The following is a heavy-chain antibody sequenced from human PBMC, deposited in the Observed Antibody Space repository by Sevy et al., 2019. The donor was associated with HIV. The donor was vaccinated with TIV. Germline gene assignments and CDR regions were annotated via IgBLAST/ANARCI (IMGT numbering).Heavy chain of an antibody. Sequence: GGSLRLSCAASGFTFSSYAMHWVRQAPGKGLEWVAVISYDGSNKYYADSVKGQFTISRDNSKNTLYLQMNSLRAEDTAVYYCAKDLAQGGTLNFYYYGMDFWGQGTTVTISS. CDR2: ISYDGSNK. CDR3: AKDLAQGGTLNFYYYGMDF. V-gene: IGHV3-30*01. J-gene: IGHJ6*02. D-gene: IGHD3-16*01. CDR1: GFTFSSYA.